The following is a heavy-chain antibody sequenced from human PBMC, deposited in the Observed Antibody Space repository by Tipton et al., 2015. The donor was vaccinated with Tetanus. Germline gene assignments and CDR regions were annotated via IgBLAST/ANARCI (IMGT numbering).Heavy chain of an antibody. Sequence: SLRLSCEASGFTFSTYWMHWVRQAPGKGLVWVSRIDSDGSGTTYADSVKGRFTISRDNAKNTLYLQMNSLRAEDTAVYYCVRVWKGAKCSRSSCYGYGMDVWGQGTTVTVTS. CDR3: VRVWKGAKCSRSSCYGYGMDV. CDR2: IDSDGSGT. D-gene: IGHD2-2*01. V-gene: IGHV3-74*01. CDR1: GFTFSTYW. J-gene: IGHJ6*02.